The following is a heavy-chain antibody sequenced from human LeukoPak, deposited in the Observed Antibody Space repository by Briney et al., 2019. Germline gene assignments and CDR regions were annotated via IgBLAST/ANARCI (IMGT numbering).Heavy chain of an antibody. CDR1: GGSISSSSYY. J-gene: IGHJ4*02. D-gene: IGHD6-6*01. CDR3: ATNRAYSSSPVDY. V-gene: IGHV4-39*07. CDR2: IYYSGST. Sequence: SETLSLTCTVPGGSISSSSYYWGWIRQPPGKGLEWIGSIYYSGSTYYNPSLKGRVTISVDTSKNQFSLKLSSVTAADTAVYYCATNRAYSSSPVDYWGQGTLVTVSS.